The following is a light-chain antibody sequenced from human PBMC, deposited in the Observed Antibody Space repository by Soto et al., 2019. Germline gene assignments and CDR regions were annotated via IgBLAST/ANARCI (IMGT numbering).Light chain of an antibody. J-gene: IGKJ4*01. CDR3: QQYSTYPLT. Sequence: DIQMTQSPSALSASIGDRGIITCRACAASSNYLVWFQQKPGNAPKSLIYAASSLPSGVPSRFRGGGSVTDFALTINSLQPEDFATYCCQQYSTYPLTFGGGTRVEI. CDR1: AASSNY. V-gene: IGKV1-16*01. CDR2: AAS.